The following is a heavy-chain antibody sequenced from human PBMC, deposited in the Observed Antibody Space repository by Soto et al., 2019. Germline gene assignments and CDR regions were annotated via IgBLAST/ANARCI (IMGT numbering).Heavy chain of an antibody. CDR3: ARIAYVDTAMVNVCFDY. CDR2: IFSNDEK. J-gene: IGHJ4*02. Sequence: QVTLKESGPVLVKPTEPLTLTCTVSGFSLSNARMGVSWIRQPPGKALEWLAHIFSNDEKSYSISLKSRLTISNDTSKSQVVLTLTNMDPVDTATYYCARIAYVDTAMVNVCFDYWGQGTLVTVSS. D-gene: IGHD5-18*01. V-gene: IGHV2-26*01. CDR1: GFSLSNARMG.